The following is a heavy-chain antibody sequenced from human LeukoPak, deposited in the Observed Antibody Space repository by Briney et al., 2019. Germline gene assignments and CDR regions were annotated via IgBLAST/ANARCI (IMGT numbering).Heavy chain of an antibody. Sequence: GGSLRLSCAASGFTFSNAWMSWVRQAPGKGLEWVGRIKSKTDGGTTDYAAPVKGRFTISRDDSKNTLYLQMNSLKTEDTAVYYCTTDFRGGSTFDYWGQGTLVTVSS. CDR1: GFTFSNAW. J-gene: IGHJ4*02. D-gene: IGHD2-2*01. V-gene: IGHV3-15*01. CDR2: IKSKTDGGTT. CDR3: TTDFRGGSTFDY.